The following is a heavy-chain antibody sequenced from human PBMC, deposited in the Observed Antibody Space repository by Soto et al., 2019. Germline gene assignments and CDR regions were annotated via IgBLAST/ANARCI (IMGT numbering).Heavy chain of an antibody. Sequence: SVKVSCKASGFTFTSSAFQWVRQARGQRPEWIGWIAVGSGYTNYAQRFQDRVTLTRDMSTATTYMELSRLTSEDTAIYYCAADATAWQQMVPSDYWGQGTLVTVSS. CDR3: AADATAWQQMVPSDY. D-gene: IGHD2-8*01. V-gene: IGHV1-58*01. J-gene: IGHJ4*02. CDR2: IAVGSGYT. CDR1: GFTFTSSA.